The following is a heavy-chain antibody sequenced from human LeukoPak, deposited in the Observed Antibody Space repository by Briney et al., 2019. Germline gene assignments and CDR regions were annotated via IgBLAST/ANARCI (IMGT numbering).Heavy chain of an antibody. D-gene: IGHD3-9*01. V-gene: IGHV3-30*18. CDR3: AKDNDILTGYYPGGAFDI. Sequence: PGRSLRLSCAASGFTFSSYGMHWVRQAPGKGLEWVAVISYDGSNKYYADSVKGRFTISRDNSKNTLYLQMNSLRAEDTAVYYCAKDNDILTGYYPGGAFDIWGQGTMVTVSS. J-gene: IGHJ3*02. CDR2: ISYDGSNK. CDR1: GFTFSSYG.